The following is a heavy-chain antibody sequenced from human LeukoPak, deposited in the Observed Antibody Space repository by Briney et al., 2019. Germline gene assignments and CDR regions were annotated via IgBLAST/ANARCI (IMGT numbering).Heavy chain of an antibody. CDR2: IILIFGTA. V-gene: IGHV1-69*13. CDR3: ARLWFGGLLSTNWFDP. J-gene: IGHJ5*02. D-gene: IGHD3-10*01. CDR1: GGTFSSYA. Sequence: SVKVSCKASGGTFSSYAISWVRQAPGQGLEWMGGIILIFGTANYAQKFQGRVTITADESTSTAYMELSSLRSEDTAVYYCARLWFGGLLSTNWFDPWGQGTLVTVSS.